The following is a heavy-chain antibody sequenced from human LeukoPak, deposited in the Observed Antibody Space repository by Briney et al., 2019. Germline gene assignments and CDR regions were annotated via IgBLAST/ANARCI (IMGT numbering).Heavy chain of an antibody. V-gene: IGHV3-30-3*01. CDR1: GFTFSSYA. CDR2: ISYDGSNK. J-gene: IGHJ4*02. CDR3: ARGSPYYYGSGSYPIDY. D-gene: IGHD3-10*01. Sequence: GRSLRLSCAASGFTFSSYAMHWVRQAPGKGLEWVAVISYDGSNKYYADSVKGRFTISRDNAKNTLYLQMNSLRAEDTAVYYCARGSPYYYGSGSYPIDYWGQGTLVTVSS.